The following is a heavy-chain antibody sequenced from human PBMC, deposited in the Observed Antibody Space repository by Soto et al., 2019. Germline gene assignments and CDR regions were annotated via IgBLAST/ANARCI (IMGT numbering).Heavy chain of an antibody. CDR3: ARDYGAAKYYYYGMDV. J-gene: IGHJ6*02. V-gene: IGHV3-23*01. CDR2: ISGSGGST. CDR1: GFTFSSYA. D-gene: IGHD4-17*01. Sequence: GGSLRLSCAASGFTFSSYAMSWVRQAPGKGLEWVSAISGSGGSTYYADSVKGRFTISRDNSKNTLYLQMNSLRAEDTAVYYCARDYGAAKYYYYGMDVWGQGTTVTVSS.